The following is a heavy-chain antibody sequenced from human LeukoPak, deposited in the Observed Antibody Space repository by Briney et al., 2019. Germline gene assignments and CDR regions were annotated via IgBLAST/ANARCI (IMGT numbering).Heavy chain of an antibody. CDR1: GGTFSSYA. CDR3: ASGGVVVVVAATPDLQYYYYYGMDV. CDR2: IIPIFGTA. D-gene: IGHD2-15*01. V-gene: IGHV1-69*13. J-gene: IGHJ6*04. Sequence: ASVKVSCKASGGTFSSYAISWARQAPGQGLEWMGGIIPIFGTANYAQKFQGRVTITADESTSTAYMELSSLRSEDTAVYYCASGGVVVVVAATPDLQYYYYYGMDVWGKGTTVTVSS.